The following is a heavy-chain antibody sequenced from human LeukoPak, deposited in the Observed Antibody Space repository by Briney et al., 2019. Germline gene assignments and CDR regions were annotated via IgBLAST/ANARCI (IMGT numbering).Heavy chain of an antibody. Sequence: PSETLSLTCTVSGGSISSYYWSWIRQPPGKGLDWIGYIYYTGSTNYNPSLKSRVIISLDMSKNQFSLKLNSVTAADTAVYYCTRVGSQGQPGYWGQGTLVTVSS. D-gene: IGHD6-19*01. J-gene: IGHJ4*02. V-gene: IGHV4-59*01. CDR3: TRVGSQGQPGY. CDR1: GGSISSYY. CDR2: IYYTGST.